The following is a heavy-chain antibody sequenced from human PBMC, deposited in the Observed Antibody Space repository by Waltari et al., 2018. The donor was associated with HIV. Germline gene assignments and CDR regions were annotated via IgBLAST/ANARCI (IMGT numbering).Heavy chain of an antibody. D-gene: IGHD3-22*01. CDR1: GFPFSDHQ. J-gene: IGHJ4*02. CDR3: ARPGQDSSGYYYSGY. CDR2: ISSSGTTI. Sequence: QVQLVESGGGLVKPGGSLRLSCAASGFPFSDHQMSWFRQAPGKGLQWVSYISSSGTTIYYADSMKGRFTISRDNAKNSLYLQMNSLRAEDTAVYYCARPGQDSSGYYYSGYWGQGTLVTVSS. V-gene: IGHV3-11*01.